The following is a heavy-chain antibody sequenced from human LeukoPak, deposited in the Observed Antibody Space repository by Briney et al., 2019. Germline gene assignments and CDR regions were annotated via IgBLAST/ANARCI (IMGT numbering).Heavy chain of an antibody. J-gene: IGHJ4*02. CDR2: ISGSGGST. CDR1: GFTFSSYA. D-gene: IGHD3-16*01. CDR3: AKSGDYVWGSYRYYFDY. Sequence: GGSLRLSCAASGFTFSSYAMSWVRQAPGRGLEWVSAISGSGGSTYYADSVEGRFTISRDNSKNTLYLQMNSLRAEDTAVYYCAKSGDYVWGSYRYYFDYWGQGTLVTVSS. V-gene: IGHV3-23*01.